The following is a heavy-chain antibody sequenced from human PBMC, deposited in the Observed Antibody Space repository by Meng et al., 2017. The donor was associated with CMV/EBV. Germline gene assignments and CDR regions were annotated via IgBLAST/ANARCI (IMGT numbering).Heavy chain of an antibody. V-gene: IGHV3-30*14. J-gene: IGHJ6*02. CDR1: GFTFSSYA. CDR3: AREPGYCSSTSCYTSHYYYGMDV. CDR2: ISYDGSNK. Sequence: GESLKISCAASGFTFSSYAMHWVRQAPGKGLEWVAVISYDGSNKYYADSVKGRFTISRDNSKNTLYLQMNSLRAEDTAVYYCAREPGYCSSTSCYTSHYYYGMDVWGQGTTVTVSS. D-gene: IGHD2-2*02.